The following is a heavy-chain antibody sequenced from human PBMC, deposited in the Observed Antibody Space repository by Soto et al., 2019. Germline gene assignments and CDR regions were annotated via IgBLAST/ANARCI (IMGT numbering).Heavy chain of an antibody. Sequence: QVQLVQSGAEVKKAGASVKVSCKASGYTFTNFGINWVRQAPGQGHEWVGWISPYNGNTQNVERLQGRVTMTTDTSTSTAYMELRSLRSDDTAVYYCARGRDYGDFYFDYWGQGTLVTVSS. CDR3: ARGRDYGDFYFDY. CDR2: ISPYNGNT. CDR1: GYTFTNFG. V-gene: IGHV1-18*01. D-gene: IGHD4-17*01. J-gene: IGHJ4*02.